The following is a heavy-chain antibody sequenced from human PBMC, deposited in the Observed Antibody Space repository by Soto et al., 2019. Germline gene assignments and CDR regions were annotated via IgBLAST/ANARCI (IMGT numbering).Heavy chain of an antibody. Sequence: ASVKVSCKASGYTFTSYGISWVRQAPGQGLEWMGWISAYNGNTNYAQKLQGRVTMTTDTSTSTAYMELRSLRSDDTAVYYCARGAPYSISWYVRSHAHNFDYWGQGTLVTVSS. CDR2: ISAYNGNT. D-gene: IGHD6-13*01. CDR1: GYTFTSYG. J-gene: IGHJ4*02. V-gene: IGHV1-18*01. CDR3: ARGAPYSISWYVRSHAHNFDY.